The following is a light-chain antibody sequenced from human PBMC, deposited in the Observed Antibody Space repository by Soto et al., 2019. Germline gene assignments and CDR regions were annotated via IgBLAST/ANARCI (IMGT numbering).Light chain of an antibody. J-gene: IGLJ2*01. CDR3: QVWDSYTGV. V-gene: IGLV3-9*01. CDR1: NIGSKN. CDR2: RNY. Sequence: SYELTQPLSVSVALGQTARITCGGNNIGSKNVHWYQQKPGQAPVLVMYRNYNRPSGIPERFSGSNSGNTATLTISRAQAGDEADYYCQVWDSYTGVFGGGTKLTV.